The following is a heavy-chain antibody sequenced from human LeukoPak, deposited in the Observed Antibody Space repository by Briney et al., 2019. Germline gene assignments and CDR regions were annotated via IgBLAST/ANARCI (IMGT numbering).Heavy chain of an antibody. CDR3: ARSHHYYGSGSYGMDV. CDR2: IYYSGST. Sequence: SETLSLTCTVSGGSISSSSYYWGWIRQPPGKGLEWIGSIYYSGSTYYNPSLKSRVTISVDTSKNQFSLKLSSVTAADTAVYYCARSHHYYGSGSYGMDVWGQGTTVTVSS. J-gene: IGHJ6*02. D-gene: IGHD3-10*01. V-gene: IGHV4-39*07. CDR1: GGSISSSSYY.